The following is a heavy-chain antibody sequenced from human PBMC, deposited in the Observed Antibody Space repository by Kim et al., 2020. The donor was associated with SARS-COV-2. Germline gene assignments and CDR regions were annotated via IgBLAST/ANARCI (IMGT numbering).Heavy chain of an antibody. V-gene: IGHV3-72*01. D-gene: IGHD3-10*01. Sequence: GGSLRLSCAASGFIFSDDYMDWVRQAPGKGLEWVGRIRNKANSYTTEYAASVRGRFIISRDDSKNSLYLQMNSLKTEDTAVYYCARPTGSGSYYTDFDYWGQGTPGHRLL. J-gene: IGHJ4*02. CDR2: IRNKANSYTT. CDR1: GFIFSDDY. CDR3: ARPTGSGSYYTDFDY.